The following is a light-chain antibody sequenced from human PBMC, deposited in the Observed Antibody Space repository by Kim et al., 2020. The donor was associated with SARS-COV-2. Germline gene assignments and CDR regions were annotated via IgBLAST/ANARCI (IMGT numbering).Light chain of an antibody. CDR1: HIVVGHY. CDR3: QQHSSSALT. J-gene: IGKJ4*01. V-gene: IGKV3-11*01. CDR2: DTS. Sequence: AEQATPPSSASHIVVGHYLAWYHQNPGQAPRLLIYDTSYRATGVPAGFSGSGSGTDFTLTISSLDHDDFAVYYCQQHSSSALTFGGGTKVDIK.